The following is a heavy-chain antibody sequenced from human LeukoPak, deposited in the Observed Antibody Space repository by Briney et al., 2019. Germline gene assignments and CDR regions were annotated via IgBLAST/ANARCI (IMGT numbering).Heavy chain of an antibody. V-gene: IGHV3-53*01. Sequence: PGGSLRLSCAASGFTVSSNYMSWVRQTPGKGPEWVSVIYSGGSTYYADSVKGRFTISRDNSKNTLYLQMNSLRAEDTAVYYCARVRADIAVAWFDYWGQGTLVTVSS. CDR2: IYSGGST. J-gene: IGHJ4*02. CDR3: ARVRADIAVAWFDY. CDR1: GFTVSSNY. D-gene: IGHD6-19*01.